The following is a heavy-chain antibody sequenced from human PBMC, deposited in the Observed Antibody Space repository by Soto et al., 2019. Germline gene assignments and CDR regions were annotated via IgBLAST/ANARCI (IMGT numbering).Heavy chain of an antibody. CDR2: IYYHGHT. V-gene: IGHV4-61*05. CDR3: KRARVGASSPADC. CDR1: GCSTRFGRFY. D-gene: IGHD1-26*01. Sequence: SATLSRTCPFSGCSTRFGRFYWGWVRPPPGKALEWIGDIYYHGHTVFNPSRQSRLTISSDKSKNQIFLSLTSVTATDTAVYYCKRARVGASSPADCLVQGTLVTVSS. J-gene: IGHJ4*02.